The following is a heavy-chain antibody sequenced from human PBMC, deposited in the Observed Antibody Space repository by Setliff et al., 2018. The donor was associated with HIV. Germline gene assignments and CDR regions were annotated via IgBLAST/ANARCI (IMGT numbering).Heavy chain of an antibody. Sequence: SETLSLTCTVSGYSIKSGYYWGWIRQPTGRGLEWIGSIFHTGSAHYNSSLQSRVDMSVDTYKNQFSLKVTSVTAADTAVYYCASLSTRDYVNLEHVDYWGQGILVTVSS. V-gene: IGHV4-38-2*02. D-gene: IGHD3-16*01. CDR3: ASLSTRDYVNLEHVDY. CDR1: GYSIKSGYY. CDR2: IFHTGSA. J-gene: IGHJ4*02.